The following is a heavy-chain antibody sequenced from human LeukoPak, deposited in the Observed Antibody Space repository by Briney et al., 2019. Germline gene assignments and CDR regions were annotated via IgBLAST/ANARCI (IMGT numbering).Heavy chain of an antibody. J-gene: IGHJ6*03. CDR3: ARQAPRPYYYYMDV. V-gene: IGHV3-21*01. CDR2: ISSSSSYI. CDR1: GFTFSSYS. Sequence: GGSLRLSCAASGFTFSSYSMNWVRQAPGKGLEWVSSISSSSSYIYYADSVKGRFTISRDNAKNSLYLQMNSLRAEDTAVYYCARQAPRPYYYYMDVWGKGTTVTVSS.